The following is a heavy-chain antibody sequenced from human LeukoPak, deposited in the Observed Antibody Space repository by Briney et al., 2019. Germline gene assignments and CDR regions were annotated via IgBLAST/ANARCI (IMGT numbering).Heavy chain of an antibody. CDR3: ARDDYGDYEGPGYFDY. Sequence: ASVKVSCKASGYTFTSYAMHWVRQAPGQRLERMGWINAGNGNTKYSQKFQGRVTITRDTSASTAYMELSSLRSEDTAVYYCARDDYGDYEGPGYFDYWGQGTLVTVSS. CDR2: INAGNGNT. J-gene: IGHJ4*02. CDR1: GYTFTSYA. V-gene: IGHV1-3*01. D-gene: IGHD4-17*01.